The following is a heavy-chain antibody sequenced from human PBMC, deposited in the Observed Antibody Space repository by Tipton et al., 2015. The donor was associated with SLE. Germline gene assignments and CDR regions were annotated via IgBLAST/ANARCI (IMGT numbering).Heavy chain of an antibody. J-gene: IGHJ4*02. D-gene: IGHD2-21*02. V-gene: IGHV4-34*01. CDR2: INHSGST. CDR1: GGSFRGYY. Sequence: GLVKPSETLSLTCAVYGGSFRGYYWSWIRQPPGKGLEWIGEINHSGSTNYNPSLKSRVTISVDTSKNQFSLKLSSVTAADTAVYYCARAGDGVPFDYWGQGTLVTVSS. CDR3: ARAGDGVPFDY.